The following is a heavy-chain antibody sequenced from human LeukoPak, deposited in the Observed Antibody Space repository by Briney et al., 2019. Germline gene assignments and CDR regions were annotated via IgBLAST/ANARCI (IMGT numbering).Heavy chain of an antibody. V-gene: IGHV4-38-2*01. Sequence: NPSETLSLTCAVSGYSISSDNYWVWIRQPPGQGLEWTGGIYHSGSTYHNPSLKSRVTMSVDTSKNQFSLKLSSVTAADTAVYYCARAPRYSSSSNYMSRFDYWGQGTLVTVSS. CDR2: IYHSGST. J-gene: IGHJ4*02. CDR1: GYSISSDNY. D-gene: IGHD2-2*01. CDR3: ARAPRYSSSSNYMSRFDY.